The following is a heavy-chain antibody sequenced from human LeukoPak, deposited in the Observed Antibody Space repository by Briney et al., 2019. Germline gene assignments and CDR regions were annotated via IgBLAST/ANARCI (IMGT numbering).Heavy chain of an antibody. D-gene: IGHD4-17*01. CDR2: IYYSGST. CDR1: GGSIRSYY. Sequence: SETLSLTCTVSGGSIRSYYWSWIRQPPGKGLEWIGYIYYSGSTNCNPSLKSRVTISVDTSKNQFSLKLSSVTAADTAVYYCARNGHGDYTDFDLWGRGTLVTVSS. J-gene: IGHJ2*01. CDR3: ARNGHGDYTDFDL. V-gene: IGHV4-59*01.